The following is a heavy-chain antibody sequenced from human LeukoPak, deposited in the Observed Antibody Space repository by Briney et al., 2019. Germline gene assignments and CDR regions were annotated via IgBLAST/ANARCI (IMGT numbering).Heavy chain of an antibody. CDR2: IYTSGST. CDR1: GGSISSGSYY. Sequence: SETLSLTCTVSGGSISSGSYYWSWIRQPAGKGLEWIGRIYTSGSTNYNPSLKSRVTISVDTSENQFSLKLSSVTAADTAVYYCARESGLEPALIDYWGQGTLVTVSS. J-gene: IGHJ4*02. V-gene: IGHV4-61*02. D-gene: IGHD1-14*01. CDR3: ARESGLEPALIDY.